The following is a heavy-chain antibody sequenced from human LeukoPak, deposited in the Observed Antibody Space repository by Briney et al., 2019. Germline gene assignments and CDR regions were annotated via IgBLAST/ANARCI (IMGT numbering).Heavy chain of an antibody. J-gene: IGHJ6*03. V-gene: IGHV1-2*02. CDR1: GYTFTGYY. Sequence: GASVTVSCKASGYTFTGYYMHWVRQAPGQGLEWMGWINPNSGGTNYAQKFQGRVTMTRDTSISTAYMELSRLTSDDTAVYYCASSPYYYYYMDVWGKGATVTVSS. CDR3: ASSPYYYYYMDV. CDR2: INPNSGGT.